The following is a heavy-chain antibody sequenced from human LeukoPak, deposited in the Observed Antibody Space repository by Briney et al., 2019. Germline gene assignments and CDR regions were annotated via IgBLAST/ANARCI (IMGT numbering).Heavy chain of an antibody. V-gene: IGHV4-61*02. CDR2: IYTSGST. Sequence: PSETLSLTCTVSGGSISSGSYYWSWIRQPAGKGLEWIGRIYTSGSTNYNPSLKSRVTISVDTPKNQFSLKLSSVTAADTAVYYCARERGSREWLGSYYYYYYGMDVWGQGTTVTVSS. CDR1: GGSISSGSYY. CDR3: ARERGSREWLGSYYYYYYGMDV. J-gene: IGHJ6*02. D-gene: IGHD6-19*01.